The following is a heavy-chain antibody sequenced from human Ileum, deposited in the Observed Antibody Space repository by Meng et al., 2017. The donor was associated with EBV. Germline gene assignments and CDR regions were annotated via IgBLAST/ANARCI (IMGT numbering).Heavy chain of an antibody. J-gene: IGHJ4*02. CDR1: GVPIDRSSDN. D-gene: IGHD6-19*01. Sequence: RQRQESGPGLVTHSGTLSLTCTGSGVPIDRSSDNWGWIRQSPGKGLEWMGNIYYSGTTYYNPSLKSRVTISVDTSKNQFSLKLSSVTAADTAVYYCARGYSSGWYYFDSWGQGTLVTVSS. CDR3: ARGYSSGWYYFDS. V-gene: IGHV4-39*01. CDR2: IYYSGTT.